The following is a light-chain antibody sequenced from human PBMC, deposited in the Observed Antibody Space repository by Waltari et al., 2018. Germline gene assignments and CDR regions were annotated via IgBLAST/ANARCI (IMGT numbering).Light chain of an antibody. CDR3: QSTDTIGTTVV. Sequence: SYGLTQPPSVSVSPGQPARINCSGDVLTKESGYWYQQKPGRAPVVVIFKDTERPPGIPERFSGSGSGTTVTLTITGVQAEDEADYYCQSTDTIGTTVVFGGGTRLIAL. J-gene: IGLJ2*01. V-gene: IGLV3-25*03. CDR1: VLTKES. CDR2: KDT.